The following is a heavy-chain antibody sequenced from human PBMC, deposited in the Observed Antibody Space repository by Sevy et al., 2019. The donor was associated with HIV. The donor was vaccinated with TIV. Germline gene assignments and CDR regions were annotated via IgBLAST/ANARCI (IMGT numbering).Heavy chain of an antibody. CDR3: ARGRGSGSYSRPYYYYYMDV. J-gene: IGHJ6*03. V-gene: IGHV4-61*02. CDR2: IYTSGST. CDR1: GGSISSGSYY. Sequence: SETLSLTCTVSGGSISSGSYYWSWIRQPAGKGLEWIGRIYTSGSTNYNPSLKSRVTISVDTSKNQFSLKLSSVTAADTAVYYCARGRGSGSYSRPYYYYYMDVWGKGTTVTVSS. D-gene: IGHD3-10*01.